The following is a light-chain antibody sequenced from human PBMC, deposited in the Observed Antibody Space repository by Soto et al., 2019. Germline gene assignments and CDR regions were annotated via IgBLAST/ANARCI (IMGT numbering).Light chain of an antibody. CDR3: NSYTSSSTYG. J-gene: IGLJ1*01. V-gene: IGLV2-14*03. CDR1: SGDVGGYNY. CDR2: DVS. Sequence: QSALTQPVSVSGSPGQSITISCTGTSGDVGGYNYVSWYQQHPGKAPKLMIYDVSNRPSGVSNRFSGSKSGNTASLTISGLQAEDEADYYCNSYTSSSTYGFGTGTKVTVL.